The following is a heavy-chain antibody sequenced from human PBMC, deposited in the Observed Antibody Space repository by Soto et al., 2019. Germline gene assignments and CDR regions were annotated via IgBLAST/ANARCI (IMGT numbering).Heavy chain of an antibody. CDR3: ARGSGLLNDAFDI. D-gene: IGHD3-10*01. CDR2: INPSGGST. Sequence: ASVKVSCKASGYTFTSYYTHWVRQAPGQGLEWMGIINPSGGSTSYAQKFQGRVTTTRDTSTSTVYMELSSLRSEDTAVYYCARGSGLLNDAFDIWGQGTMVTVSS. CDR1: GYTFTSYY. J-gene: IGHJ3*02. V-gene: IGHV1-46*03.